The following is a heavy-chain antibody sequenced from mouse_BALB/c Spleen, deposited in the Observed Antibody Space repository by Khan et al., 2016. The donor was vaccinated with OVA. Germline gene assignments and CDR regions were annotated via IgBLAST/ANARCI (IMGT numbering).Heavy chain of an antibody. CDR3: ARRTTGYAMDY. J-gene: IGHJ4*01. CDR2: INPRSDYT. D-gene: IGHD2-14*01. V-gene: IGHV1-4*01. CDR1: GYTFPSNT. Sequence: QVQLKQSGAELARPGASVKMSCKASGYTFPSNTMHWVKQRPGQGLEWIGYINPRSDYTIYNQKFKDKATLTADISSTTAYMLLSSLTSDDSAVYYCARRTTGYAMDYWGQGTSVTVSS.